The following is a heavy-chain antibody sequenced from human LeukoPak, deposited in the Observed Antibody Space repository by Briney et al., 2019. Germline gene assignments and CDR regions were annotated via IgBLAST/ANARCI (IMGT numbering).Heavy chain of an antibody. Sequence: SETLSLTCTVSGGSISSYYWSWIRQPPGKGLEWIGEINHSGSTNYNPSLKSRVTISVDTSKNQFSLKLSSVTAADTAVYYCATSYGRFDYWGQGTLVTVSS. V-gene: IGHV4-34*01. J-gene: IGHJ4*02. CDR1: GGSISSYY. CDR2: INHSGST. CDR3: ATSYGRFDY. D-gene: IGHD5-18*01.